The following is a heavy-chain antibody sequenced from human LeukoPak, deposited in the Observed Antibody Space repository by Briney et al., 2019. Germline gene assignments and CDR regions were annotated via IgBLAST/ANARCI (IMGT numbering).Heavy chain of an antibody. CDR2: IYYSGST. V-gene: IGHV4-31*03. D-gene: IGHD3-3*01. CDR1: GGSISSGGYY. CDR3: ARLPSIFPYYYGMDV. J-gene: IGHJ6*02. Sequence: SETLSLTCTVSGGSISSGGYYWSWIRQHPGKGLEWIGYIYYSGSTYYNPSLKSRVTISVDTSKNQFSLKLSSVTAADTAVYYCARLPSIFPYYYGMDVWDQGTLVTVSS.